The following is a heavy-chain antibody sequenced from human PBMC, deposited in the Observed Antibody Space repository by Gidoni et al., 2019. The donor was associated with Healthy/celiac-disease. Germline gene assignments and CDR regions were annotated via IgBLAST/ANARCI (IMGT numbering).Heavy chain of an antibody. CDR1: GYTFTCYV. J-gene: IGHJ4*02. V-gene: IGHV1-18*01. CDR2: ISAYNGNT. D-gene: IGHD2-2*01. CDR3: ARADIVVVPAAVLDY. Sequence: QVQLVQSGAEVKKPGASVKVSCKASGYTFTCYVISGVRQAPGQWLAWMGWISAYNGNTNYAQKLQGIVTMTTDTSTSTAYMELRSLRSDDTAVYYCARADIVVVPAAVLDYWGQGTLVTVSS.